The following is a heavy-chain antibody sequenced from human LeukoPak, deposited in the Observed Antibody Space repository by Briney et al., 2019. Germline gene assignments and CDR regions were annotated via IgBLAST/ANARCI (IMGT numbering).Heavy chain of an antibody. D-gene: IGHD5-18*01. Sequence: TGGSLRLSCAASGFTFSSYAMSWVRQAPGKGLEWVSALSGGGGSTFYADSVKGRFTISRDNSNSTLYLQMNSLRAEDTAVYYCATGIQLWLFDYWGQGTLVTVSS. V-gene: IGHV3-23*01. CDR1: GFTFSSYA. J-gene: IGHJ4*02. CDR3: ATGIQLWLFDY. CDR2: LSGGGGST.